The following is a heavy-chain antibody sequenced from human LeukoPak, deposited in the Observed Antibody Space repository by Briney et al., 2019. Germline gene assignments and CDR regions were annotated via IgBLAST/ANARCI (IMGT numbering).Heavy chain of an antibody. CDR3: ARDSEYYGSGSYYWFDP. J-gene: IGHJ5*02. CDR1: GDTFSSYA. CDR2: IIPIFGTA. Sequence: ASVKVSCKAPGDTFSSYAIGWVRKAPGQGLEWMGGIIPIFGTANYAQKFQGRVTITTDESTSTAYMELSSLRSEDTAVYYCARDSEYYGSGSYYWFDPWGQGTLVTVSS. D-gene: IGHD3-10*01. V-gene: IGHV1-69*05.